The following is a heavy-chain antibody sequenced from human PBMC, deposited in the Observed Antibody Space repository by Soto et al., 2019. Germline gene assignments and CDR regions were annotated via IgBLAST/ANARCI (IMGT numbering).Heavy chain of an antibody. V-gene: IGHV3-74*01. Sequence: EVHLVESGGGLVQPGGSLRLSCAASGFTFSSYWMHWVRQAPGKGLVWVSRINADGTTTTYADSVKGRFTISRDNAKNTVYLQMDSLRAEDTAVYFCATVATHSYTWVDPWGQGTLVTISS. J-gene: IGHJ5*02. D-gene: IGHD1-1*01. CDR1: GFTFSSYW. CDR3: ATVATHSYTWVDP. CDR2: INADGTTT.